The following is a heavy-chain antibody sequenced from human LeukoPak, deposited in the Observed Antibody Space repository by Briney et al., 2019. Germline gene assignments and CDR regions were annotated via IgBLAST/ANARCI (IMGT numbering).Heavy chain of an antibody. V-gene: IGHV1-8*01. CDR3: ARGLDFQGEANFDY. Sequence: ASVKVSCKASGYTFTSYDINWVRQATGQGLEWMGWMNPNSGNTGYAQKFQGRVTMTRNTSISTAYMELSSLRSEDTAAYYCARGLDFQGEANFDYWGQGTLVTVSS. CDR2: MNPNSGNT. CDR1: GYTFTSYD. J-gene: IGHJ4*02. D-gene: IGHD3-16*01.